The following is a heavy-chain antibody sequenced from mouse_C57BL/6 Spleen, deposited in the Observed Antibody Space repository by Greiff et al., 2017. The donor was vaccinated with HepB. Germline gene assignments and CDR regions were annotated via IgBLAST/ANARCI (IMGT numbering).Heavy chain of an antibody. D-gene: IGHD2-2*01. CDR1: GFTFSDYY. CDR2: FNDDGGST. Sequence: EVKLMASEGGLVQPGSSMKLSCTASGFTFSDYYMAWVRQVPEKGLEWVANFNDDGGSTYYLDSLKSRFIISRDNAKSNLYLQMSSLKSEDTATYYCAREDWFYAMDYWGQGTSVTVSS. CDR3: AREDWFYAMDY. J-gene: IGHJ4*01. V-gene: IGHV5-16*01.